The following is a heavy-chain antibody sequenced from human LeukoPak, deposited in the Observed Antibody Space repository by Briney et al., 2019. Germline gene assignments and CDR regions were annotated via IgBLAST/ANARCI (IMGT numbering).Heavy chain of an antibody. CDR3: ARRYGSESYLNYDYYMDV. D-gene: IGHD3-10*01. J-gene: IGHJ6*03. CDR2: ISSSSSSYI. Sequence: GGSLRLSCAASGFTFSSYSMNWVRQAPGKGLEWVSSISSSSSSYIYYADSVKGRFTISRDNAQNSLYLQMNSLRAEDTALYYCARRYGSESYLNYDYYMDVWGKGTTVTISS. V-gene: IGHV3-21*01. CDR1: GFTFSSYS.